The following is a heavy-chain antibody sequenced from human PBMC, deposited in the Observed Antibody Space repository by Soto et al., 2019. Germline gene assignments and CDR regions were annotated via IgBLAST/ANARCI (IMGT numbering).Heavy chain of an antibody. V-gene: IGHV1-69*10. CDR3: AREVYDCCFDY. CDR2: INPNLGIA. CDR1: GGTFSSYT. Sequence: SVKVSCKASGGTFSSYTISWVRQAPGQGLEWMGWINPNLGIANYAQKFQGRVTITADTSTSTAYMELSRLRSDDTAVYYCAREVYDCCFDYWGQGTLVTVSS. J-gene: IGHJ4*02. D-gene: IGHD3-3*01.